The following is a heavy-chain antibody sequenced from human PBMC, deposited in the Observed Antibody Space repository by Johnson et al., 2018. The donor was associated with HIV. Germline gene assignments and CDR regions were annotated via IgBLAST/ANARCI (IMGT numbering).Heavy chain of an antibody. Sequence: HVQLVESGGGLVKPGGSLRLSCAASGFTFSDYYMSWIRQAPGKGLEWVSGISWNSGSIGYAASVKGRFSISRDNAKNSLYLQMNSLRAEDTAVYYCAKDCVGVWWSRAFDIWGQGTMVTVSS. V-gene: IGHV3-11*01. J-gene: IGHJ3*02. CDR2: ISWNSGSI. CDR1: GFTFSDYY. CDR3: AKDCVGVWWSRAFDI. D-gene: IGHD2-21*01.